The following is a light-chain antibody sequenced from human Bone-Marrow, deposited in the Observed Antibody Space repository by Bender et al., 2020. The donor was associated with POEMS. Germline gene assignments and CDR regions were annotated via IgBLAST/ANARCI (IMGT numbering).Light chain of an antibody. CDR3: SSYTSNTVV. Sequence: QSALTQPASVSGSPGQSITISCTGTSSDVGNYNFVSWYQQHPGKAPKLMIYEGLKRPSGVSNRFSGSKSGNTASLTISGLQTEDEADYYCSSYTSNTVVFGGGTKLTVL. J-gene: IGLJ2*01. CDR1: SSDVGNYNF. V-gene: IGLV2-14*02. CDR2: EGL.